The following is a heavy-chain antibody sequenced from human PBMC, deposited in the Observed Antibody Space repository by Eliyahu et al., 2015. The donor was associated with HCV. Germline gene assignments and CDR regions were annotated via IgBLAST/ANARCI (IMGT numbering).Heavy chain of an antibody. CDR1: XGSIXSSPYY. Sequence: QLHLQESGPGLVKPSETLSLTCSVSXGSIXSSPYYWGWVRQPPGKGLEWVGSVYYSGTVYSNPSLKSRVTLSVDASKTQFSLNLTSVTAADTAMYHCVRSVWNGYYDAYFDYWGQGFLVTVSS. D-gene: IGHD3-3*01. CDR3: VRSVWNGYYDAYFDY. J-gene: IGHJ4*02. CDR2: VYYSGTV. V-gene: IGHV4-39*01.